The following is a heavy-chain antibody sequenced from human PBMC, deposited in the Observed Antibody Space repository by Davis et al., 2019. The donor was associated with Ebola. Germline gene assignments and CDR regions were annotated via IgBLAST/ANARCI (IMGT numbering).Heavy chain of an antibody. CDR1: GFTFSSYG. V-gene: IGHV3-30*03. J-gene: IGHJ5*02. CDR2: ISYDGSNK. D-gene: IGHD2-15*01. Sequence: GGSLRLSCAASGFTFSSYGMHWVRQAPGKGLEWVAVISYDGSNKYYADSVKGRFTISRDNSKNTLYLQMNSLRAEDTAVYYCARHWDIVVVVAATPVDWFDPWGQGTLVTVSS. CDR3: ARHWDIVVVVAATPVDWFDP.